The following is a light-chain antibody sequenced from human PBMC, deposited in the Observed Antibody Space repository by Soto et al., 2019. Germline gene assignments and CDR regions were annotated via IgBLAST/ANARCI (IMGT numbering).Light chain of an antibody. Sequence: EIVVSLYKGTLSLSPGERATLSCRASQSVSSSLAWYQQKPGQAPRLLISDASTRATGIPDRFSGSGSGTDFTLTIIWLEPEDFALYCCQLYGFSPITFGHGALLEVK. CDR1: QSVSSS. V-gene: IGKV3-20*01. CDR2: DAS. CDR3: QLYGFSPIT. J-gene: IGKJ5*01.